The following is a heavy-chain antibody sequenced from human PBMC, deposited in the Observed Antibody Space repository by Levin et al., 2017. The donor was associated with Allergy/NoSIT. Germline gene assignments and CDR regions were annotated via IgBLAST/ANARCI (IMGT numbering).Heavy chain of an antibody. CDR2: LSGSGGST. J-gene: IGHJ4*02. V-gene: IGHV3-23*01. Sequence: GESLKISCAASGFTFSTYALSWVRQAPGKGLEWVSGLSGSGGSTYYADSVKGRFTISRDNYKNTLYLQMNSLRAEDTAVYYCAKAGHFGDYFDYWGQGTLVTVSS. D-gene: IGHD4-17*01. CDR3: AKAGHFGDYFDY. CDR1: GFTFSTYA.